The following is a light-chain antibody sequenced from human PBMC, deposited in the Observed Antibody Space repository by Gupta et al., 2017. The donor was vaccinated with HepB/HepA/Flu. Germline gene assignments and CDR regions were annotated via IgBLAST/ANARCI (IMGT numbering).Light chain of an antibody. CDR2: CAS. CDR3: QQTYRTPLT. V-gene: IGKV1-39*01. J-gene: IGKJ4*01. Sequence: DIQMTQSPSSLFASVGDRVTITCRASQYIRNYLNWYQKKPGRAPNLLISCASGLQNGVPSRFSGRGSETEFTLTIRSLQPEDFATYYCQQTYRTPLTFGGGTKVEIK. CDR1: QYIRNY.